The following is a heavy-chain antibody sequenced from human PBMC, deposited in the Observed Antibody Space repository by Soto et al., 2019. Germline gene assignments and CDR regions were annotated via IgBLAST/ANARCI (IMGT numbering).Heavy chain of an antibody. D-gene: IGHD3-10*01. V-gene: IGHV3-53*04. CDR3: ARDGPYYYASRLDV. Sequence: EVQLVESGGGLVQPGGSLRLSCAASGIPVSSNYMTWVRQAPGKGLEWVSVLHSGGDTYYANSVKGRFTISRHDSTNTLFLQMNSLTAEETAAYYCARDGPYYYASRLDVWGQGTTVTVSS. CDR1: GIPVSSNY. CDR2: LHSGGDT. J-gene: IGHJ6*02.